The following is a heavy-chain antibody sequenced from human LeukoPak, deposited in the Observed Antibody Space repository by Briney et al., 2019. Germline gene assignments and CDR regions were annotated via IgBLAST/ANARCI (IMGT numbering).Heavy chain of an antibody. CDR2: IKSKIDGGTT. V-gene: IGHV3-15*01. J-gene: IGHJ6*03. D-gene: IGHD2-2*01. Sequence: GGSLRLSCAASGFTFSKAWMSWVRQAPGKGLEWVSRIKSKIDGGTTDYAAPVKGRFTMSRDDSENTVYLEMNSLKTEDTAVYYCTAYCSSTTCYERYYYYMDVWGKGTTVTVSS. CDR3: TAYCSSTTCYERYYYYMDV. CDR1: GFTFSKAW.